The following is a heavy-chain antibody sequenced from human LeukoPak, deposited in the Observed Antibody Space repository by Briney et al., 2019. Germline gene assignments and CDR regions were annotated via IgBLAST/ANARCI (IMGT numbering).Heavy chain of an antibody. CDR2: ISYDGSNK. J-gene: IGHJ3*02. V-gene: IGHV3-30-3*01. Sequence: GGSLRLSCAASGFTFSNYAMHWVRQAPGKGLEWVAVISYDGSNKYYADSVKGRFTISRDNSKNTLYLQMNSLRAEDTAVYYCARDGKGGSYFSSAFDIWGQGTMVTVSS. CDR3: ARDGKGGSYFSSAFDI. CDR1: GFTFSNYA. D-gene: IGHD1-26*01.